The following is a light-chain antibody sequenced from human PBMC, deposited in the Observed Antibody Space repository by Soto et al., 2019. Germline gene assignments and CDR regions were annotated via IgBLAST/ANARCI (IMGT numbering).Light chain of an antibody. J-gene: IGLJ2*01. CDR1: DIRFKS. Sequence: SYELTQPPSVSVAPGQTAMLTCGGEDIRFKSVHWYQQKPGLAPVLVIYNDRDRPSGIPERFSGSTSVSTATLTISGAGAGDEADYYCQVWDSGSEHVVFGGGTQLTVL. CDR2: NDR. CDR3: QVWDSGSEHVV. V-gene: IGLV3-21*02.